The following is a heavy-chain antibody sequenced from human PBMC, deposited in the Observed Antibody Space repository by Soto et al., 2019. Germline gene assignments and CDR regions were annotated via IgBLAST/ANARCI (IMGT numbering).Heavy chain of an antibody. CDR2: INHSGST. V-gene: IGHV4-34*01. J-gene: IGHJ4*02. CDR1: GGSFSGYY. Sequence: SETLSLTCAVYGGSFSGYYWSWIRQPPGKGLEWIGEINHSGSTNYNPSLKSRVTISVDTSKNQFSLKVGSVTAADTAVYYCARSILELEYYFDYWGQGTLVTVSS. CDR3: ARSILELEYYFDY. D-gene: IGHD3-3*01.